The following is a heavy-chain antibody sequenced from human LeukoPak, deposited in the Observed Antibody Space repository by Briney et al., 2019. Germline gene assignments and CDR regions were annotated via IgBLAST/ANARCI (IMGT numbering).Heavy chain of an antibody. D-gene: IGHD3-22*01. CDR3: ASNYDRSGYYYFDY. J-gene: IGHJ4*02. Sequence: ASVKVSCKASGRTFSSYAISWVPQAPGQGLEWMGGIIPIFGTANYAQKFQGRVTITADESTSTAYMELSSLRSEDTAVYYCASNYDRSGYYYFDYGGQGTLVTVSS. CDR2: IIPIFGTA. V-gene: IGHV1-69*13. CDR1: GRTFSSYA.